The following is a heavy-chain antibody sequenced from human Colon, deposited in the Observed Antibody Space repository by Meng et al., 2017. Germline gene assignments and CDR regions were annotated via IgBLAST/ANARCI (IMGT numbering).Heavy chain of an antibody. V-gene: IGHV4-30-4*01. J-gene: IGHJ4*02. Sequence: VQLQESGSGVLKPSQTLSATCTISGVSINSADYYWNWIRQSPGKGLEWLGYIQSSGNTYYTPSLKSRLTMSLDTSKNQFSLRLTSVTAADTAVYYCARNPVIPDARTFDFWGQGALVTVSS. CDR1: GVSINSADYY. D-gene: IGHD2-2*01. CDR2: IQSSGNT. CDR3: ARNPVIPDARTFDF.